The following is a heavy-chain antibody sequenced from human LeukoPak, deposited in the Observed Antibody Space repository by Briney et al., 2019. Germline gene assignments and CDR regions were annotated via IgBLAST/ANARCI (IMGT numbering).Heavy chain of an antibody. V-gene: IGHV3-23*01. J-gene: IGHJ4*02. CDR1: GFTFSSYA. CDR3: AKDRWELLGYFDY. D-gene: IGHD1-26*01. CDR2: IGGSGGST. Sequence: PGGSLRLSCAASGFTFSSYAMSWVRQAPGKGLEWVSAIGGSGGSTYYADSVKGRFTISRDNSKSTLYLQMNSLRAEDTAVYYCAKDRWELLGYFDYWGQGTLVTVSS.